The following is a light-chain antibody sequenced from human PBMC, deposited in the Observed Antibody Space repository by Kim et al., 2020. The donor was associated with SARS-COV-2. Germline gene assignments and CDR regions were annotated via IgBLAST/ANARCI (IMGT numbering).Light chain of an antibody. CDR2: GKN. CDR1: SLRSYY. Sequence: SSELTQDPAVSVALGQTVRITCQGDSLRSYYASWYQQKPGQAPVLVIYGKNNRPSGIPDRFSGSSSGNTASLTITGAQAEDEADYYCNSRDSSGNPWVFCGGTKLTVL. J-gene: IGLJ3*02. V-gene: IGLV3-19*01. CDR3: NSRDSSGNPWV.